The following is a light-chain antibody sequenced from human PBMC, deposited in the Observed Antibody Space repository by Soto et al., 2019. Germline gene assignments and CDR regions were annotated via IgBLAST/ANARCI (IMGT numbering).Light chain of an antibody. CDR1: QGMSTY. CDR3: QQLNVYHLA. J-gene: IGKJ4*01. V-gene: IGKV1-9*01. Sequence: DIQLTQSPSFLSASVGDTVTITCRASQGMSTYLAWYQQKPGKVPKLLIRSASTLQSGVPPRFSGGGSGTEFTLTISTLQPDDSGIYYCQQLNVYHLAFGGGTNVEIK. CDR2: SAS.